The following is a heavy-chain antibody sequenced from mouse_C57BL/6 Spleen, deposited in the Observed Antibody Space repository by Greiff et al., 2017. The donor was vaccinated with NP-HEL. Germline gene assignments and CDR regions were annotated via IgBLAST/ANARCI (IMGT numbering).Heavy chain of an antibody. Sequence: QVQLQQPGAELVKPGASVKLSCKASGYTFTSYWMQWVKQRPGQGLEWIGEIDPSDSYTNYNQKFKGKATLTVDTSSSTAYMQLSSLTSEDSAVYYCARGIYGNLYYFDYWGQGTTLTVSS. CDR2: IDPSDSYT. D-gene: IGHD2-1*01. CDR3: ARGIYGNLYYFDY. V-gene: IGHV1-50*01. CDR1: GYTFTSYW. J-gene: IGHJ2*01.